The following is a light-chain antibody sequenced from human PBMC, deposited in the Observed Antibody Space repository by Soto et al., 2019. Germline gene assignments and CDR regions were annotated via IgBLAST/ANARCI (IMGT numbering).Light chain of an antibody. CDR1: SYNLGNNY. J-gene: IGLJ1*01. Sequence: QSVLTQPPSVSAAPGQKVTISFSGSSYNLGNNYVSWYQQLPGTAPKLLIYDNNKRPSGIPDRFSGSKSGTSATLGITGLQTGDEADYYCGTWDSSLRAGRVFGTGTKLAVL. V-gene: IGLV1-51*01. CDR2: DNN. CDR3: GTWDSSLRAGRV.